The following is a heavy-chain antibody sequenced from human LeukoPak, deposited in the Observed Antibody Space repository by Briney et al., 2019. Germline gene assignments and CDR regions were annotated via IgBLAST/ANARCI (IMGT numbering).Heavy chain of an antibody. CDR1: GYTFTDTD. CDR2: IDPKSGAT. D-gene: IGHD1-14*01. V-gene: IGHV1-2*02. Sequence: ASVKVSCKASGYTFTDTDMHWVRQAPGQGLEWMGWIDPKSGATKYAQKFQGRVTMARDTSTSTAYMELSRLTFDDTAVYYCAPDSPFILCGQGSLVTVSS. J-gene: IGHJ4*02. CDR3: APDSPFIL.